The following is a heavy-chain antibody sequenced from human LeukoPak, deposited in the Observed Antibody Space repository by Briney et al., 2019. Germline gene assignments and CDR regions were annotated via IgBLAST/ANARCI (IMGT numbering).Heavy chain of an antibody. Sequence: GGSLRLSCEASGFNVSSNYMTWVRQAPGKGLEWVSLIYGDGTTDYADSVKGRFHISRHNSKNTLYLQMNSLRAEDTAVYYCAKDFSSGWHGDYFDHWGQGTLVTVSS. V-gene: IGHV3-53*04. D-gene: IGHD6-19*01. CDR3: AKDFSSGWHGDYFDH. CDR1: GFNVSSNY. J-gene: IGHJ4*02. CDR2: IYGDGTT.